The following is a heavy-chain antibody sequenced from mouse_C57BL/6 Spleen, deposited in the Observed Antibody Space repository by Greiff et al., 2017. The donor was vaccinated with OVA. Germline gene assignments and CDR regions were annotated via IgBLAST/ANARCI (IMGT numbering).Heavy chain of an antibody. CDR2: ISYDGSN. J-gene: IGHJ4*01. CDR3: AIYDYFYAMDY. D-gene: IGHD2-4*01. Sequence: EVKLQESGPGLVKPSQSLSLTCSVTGYSITSGYYWNWIRQFPGNKLEWMGYISYDGSNNYNPSLKNRISITRDTSKNQFFLKLNSVTTEDTATYYCAIYDYFYAMDYWGQGTSVTVSS. V-gene: IGHV3-6*01. CDR1: GYSITSGYY.